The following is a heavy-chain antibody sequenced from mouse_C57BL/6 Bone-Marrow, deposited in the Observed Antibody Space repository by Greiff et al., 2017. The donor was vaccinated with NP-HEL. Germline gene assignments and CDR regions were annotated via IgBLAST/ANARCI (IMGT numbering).Heavy chain of an antibody. CDR3: ARNPPYYYGSSYWYFDV. CDR1: GFSLSTFGMG. V-gene: IGHV8-8*01. Sequence: QVTLKESGPGILQPSQTLSLTCSFSGFSLSTFGMGVGWIRQPSGKGLEWLAHIWWDDDKYYNPALKSRLTISKDTSKNQVFLKIANVDTADTATYYCARNPPYYYGSSYWYFDVWGTGTTVTVSS. J-gene: IGHJ1*03. D-gene: IGHD1-1*01. CDR2: IWWDDDK.